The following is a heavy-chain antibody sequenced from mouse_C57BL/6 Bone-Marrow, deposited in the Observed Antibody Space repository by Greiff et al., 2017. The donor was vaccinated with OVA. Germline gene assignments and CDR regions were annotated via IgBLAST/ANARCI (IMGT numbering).Heavy chain of an antibody. Sequence: VQLQQPGAELVKPGASVKLSCKASGYTFTSYWMHWVKQRPGQGLEWIGMIHPNSGSTNYNEKFKSKATLTVDKSSSTAYMQLSSLTSEDSAVYYCARRGYYGSFLFDYWGQGTTRTVSS. D-gene: IGHD1-1*01. CDR2: IHPNSGST. J-gene: IGHJ2*01. CDR3: ARRGYYGSFLFDY. V-gene: IGHV1-64*01. CDR1: GYTFTSYW.